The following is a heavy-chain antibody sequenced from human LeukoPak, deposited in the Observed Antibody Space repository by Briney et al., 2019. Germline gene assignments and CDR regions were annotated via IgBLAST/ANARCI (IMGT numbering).Heavy chain of an antibody. V-gene: IGHV3-7*04. D-gene: IGHD6-13*01. CDR1: GFTFSSYG. CDR2: IKQDGSEK. Sequence: GGSLRLSCAASGFTFSSYGMHWVRQAPGKGLEWVANIKQDGSEKYYVDSVKGRFTISRDNAKNSLYLQMNSLRAEDTAVYYCARASKYSSSWYLLDYWGQGTLVTVSS. J-gene: IGHJ4*02. CDR3: ARASKYSSSWYLLDY.